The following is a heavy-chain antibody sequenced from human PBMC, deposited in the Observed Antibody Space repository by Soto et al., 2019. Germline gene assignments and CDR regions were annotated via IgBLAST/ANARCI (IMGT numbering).Heavy chain of an antibody. CDR3: ASDFPRPPIAARPGHYFDY. CDR2: IKQDGSEK. J-gene: IGHJ4*02. V-gene: IGHV3-7*01. CDR1: GFTFSSYW. D-gene: IGHD6-6*01. Sequence: GGSLRLSCAASGFTFSSYWMSWVRQAPGKGLEWVANIKQDGSEKYYVDSVKGRFTISRDNAKNSLYLQMNSLRAEDTAVYYCASDFPRPPIAARPGHYFDYWGQGTLVTVSS.